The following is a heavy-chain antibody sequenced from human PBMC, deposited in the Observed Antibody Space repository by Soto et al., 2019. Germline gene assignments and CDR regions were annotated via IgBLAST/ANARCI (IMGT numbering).Heavy chain of an antibody. Sequence: ASVKVSCKASGYTFTSYGISWVRQAPGQGLEWMGGISAYSGETNYAQRLQDRVTMTTDTSTNTAYMELSSLRSDDTAVYYCATVEAINLGDYWGQGTLVTVSS. J-gene: IGHJ4*02. V-gene: IGHV1-18*01. CDR2: ISAYSGET. D-gene: IGHD7-27*01. CDR3: ATVEAINLGDY. CDR1: GYTFTSYG.